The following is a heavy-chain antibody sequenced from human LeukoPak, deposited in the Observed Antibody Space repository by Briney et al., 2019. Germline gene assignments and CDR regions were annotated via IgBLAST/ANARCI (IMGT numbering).Heavy chain of an antibody. CDR2: ISAYNGNT. V-gene: IGHV1-18*01. J-gene: IGHJ3*02. D-gene: IGHD2-2*01. Sequence: ASVKVSCKASGYTFTSYGISWVRQAPGQGLEWMGWISAYNGNTNYAQKLQGRVTMTTDTSTSTAYMELRSLRSDDTAVYYCASGDNQLPWVDAFDIWGQGTMVTVSS. CDR3: ASGDNQLPWVDAFDI. CDR1: GYTFTSYG.